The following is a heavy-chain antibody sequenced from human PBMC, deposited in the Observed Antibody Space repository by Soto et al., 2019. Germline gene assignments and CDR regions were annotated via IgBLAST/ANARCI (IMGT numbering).Heavy chain of an antibody. V-gene: IGHV3-48*02. Sequence: GGSLRLSCAASGFTFSSYSLNWVRQAPGQGLEWVSYISSSSGSIYYADSVKGRFTISRDNAKNSLYLHMDSLRDEDTAVYYCARGTAENYYDTSGYFVYWGQGTLVTVSS. CDR2: ISSSSGSI. CDR3: ARGTAENYYDTSGYFVY. J-gene: IGHJ4*02. D-gene: IGHD3-22*01. CDR1: GFTFSSYS.